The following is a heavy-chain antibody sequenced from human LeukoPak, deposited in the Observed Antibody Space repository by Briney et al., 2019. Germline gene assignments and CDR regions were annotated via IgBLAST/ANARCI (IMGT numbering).Heavy chain of an antibody. D-gene: IGHD3-22*01. CDR3: AKDHTKYYYDSSGYYSY. CDR1: GFTFSSYA. V-gene: IGHV3-23*01. J-gene: IGHJ4*02. CDR2: ISGSGGST. Sequence: GGSLRLSCAASGFTFSSYAMSWVRQAPGKGLEWVSAISGSGGSTYYADSVKGRFTISRDNSKNTLYLQMNSLRAEDTAAYYCAKDHTKYYYDSSGYYSYWGQGTLVTVSS.